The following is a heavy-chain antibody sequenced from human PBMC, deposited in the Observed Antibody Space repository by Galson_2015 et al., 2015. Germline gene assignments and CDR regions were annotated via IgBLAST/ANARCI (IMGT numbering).Heavy chain of an antibody. CDR3: AKTDRLWGHDY. V-gene: IGHV3-23*01. Sequence: SLRLSCAASGLTFSSYVLSCVRQAPGKGLEWVSAISGSGGSTYYADSVKGRFTISRDNSKNMLYLQMNSLRAEDTAEYYCAKTDRLWGHDYWGQGTLVIVSS. CDR2: ISGSGGST. CDR1: GLTFSSYV. D-gene: IGHD2-21*01. J-gene: IGHJ4*02.